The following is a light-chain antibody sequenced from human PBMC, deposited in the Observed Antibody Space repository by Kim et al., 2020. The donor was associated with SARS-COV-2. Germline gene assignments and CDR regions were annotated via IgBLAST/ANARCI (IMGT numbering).Light chain of an antibody. Sequence: SVSQGQTASITCSGDKLGDKYACWYQQKAGQSPVLVIYQDSKRPSGIPERFSGSNSGNTATLTISGTQAMDEADYYCQAWDSSTAVFGTGTKVTVL. CDR1: KLGDKY. V-gene: IGLV3-1*01. CDR2: QDS. J-gene: IGLJ1*01. CDR3: QAWDSSTAV.